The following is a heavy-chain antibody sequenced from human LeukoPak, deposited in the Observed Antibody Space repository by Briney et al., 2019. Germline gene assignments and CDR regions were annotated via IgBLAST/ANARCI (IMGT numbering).Heavy chain of an antibody. Sequence: RPGGSLRLSCAASGFTVSSNYMSWVRQAPGKGLEWVSVIYSGGSTYYADSVKGRFTISRDNSKNTLYLQMNSLRAEDTAVYYCASPSGSYYFDYWGQGTLATVSS. J-gene: IGHJ4*02. D-gene: IGHD1-26*01. V-gene: IGHV3-66*02. CDR1: GFTVSSNY. CDR2: IYSGGST. CDR3: ASPSGSYYFDY.